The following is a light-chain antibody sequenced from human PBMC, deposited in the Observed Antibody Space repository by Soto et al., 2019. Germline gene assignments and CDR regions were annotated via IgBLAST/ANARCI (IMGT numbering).Light chain of an antibody. CDR3: QQRSNWPS. CDR2: DAS. V-gene: IGKV3-11*01. CDR1: QSVSSY. Sequence: ENVLTQSPATLSLPPGERATLSCRASQSVSSYLAWYQQKPGQAPRLLIYDASNRATGIPARFSGSGSGTDFTLTISSLEPEDFAVYYCQQRSNWPSFGGGTKVEIK. J-gene: IGKJ4*01.